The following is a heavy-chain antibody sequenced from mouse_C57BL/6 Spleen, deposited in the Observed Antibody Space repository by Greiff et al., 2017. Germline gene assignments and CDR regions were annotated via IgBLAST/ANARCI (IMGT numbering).Heavy chain of an antibody. CDR1: GYTFTSYW. CDR3: ARSRGEYAMDY. V-gene: IGHV1-64*01. Sequence: QVQLQQPGAELVKPGASVKLSCKASGYTFTSYWMHWVKQRPGQGLEWIGMIHPNSGSTNYNEKFKSKATLTVDKSSSTAYMQLSSLTSEDSAVYYCARSRGEYAMDYWGQGTSVTVSS. J-gene: IGHJ4*01. CDR2: IHPNSGST.